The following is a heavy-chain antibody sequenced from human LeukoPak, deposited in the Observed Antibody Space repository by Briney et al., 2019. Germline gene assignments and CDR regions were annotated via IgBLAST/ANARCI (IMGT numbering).Heavy chain of an antibody. D-gene: IGHD1-26*01. J-gene: IGHJ6*03. Sequence: PGGSLRLSCAASGFTFSSYAMSWVRPAPGKGLEWVGAISCSGASTYYADSVKGRFTVSRDNSKNTLYLQMNSLRAEDTAVYYCAKERGRRSYYVDYYYYMDAWGKGTTVTVSS. CDR1: GFTFSSYA. V-gene: IGHV3-23*01. CDR2: ISCSGAST. CDR3: AKERGRRSYYVDYYYYMDA.